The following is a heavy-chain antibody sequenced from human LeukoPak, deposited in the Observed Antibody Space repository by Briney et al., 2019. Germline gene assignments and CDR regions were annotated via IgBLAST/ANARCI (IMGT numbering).Heavy chain of an antibody. V-gene: IGHV4-31*02. CDR3: ARAPRDTNSWYYFDY. CDR2: IYYSRDT. Sequence: SQTLSLTCTVSGGSISSGDYYWSWIRQHPGKGLEWIGYIYYSRDTYYNPSLKSRVTISVDTSKNQFSLKLSSVTAADTAVYYCARAPRDTNSWYYFDYWGQGTLVSVSS. D-gene: IGHD5-18*01. J-gene: IGHJ4*02. CDR1: GGSISSGDYY.